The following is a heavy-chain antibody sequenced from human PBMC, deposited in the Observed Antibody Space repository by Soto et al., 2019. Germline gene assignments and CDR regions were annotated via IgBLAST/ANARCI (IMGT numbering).Heavy chain of an antibody. CDR3: ARGARSPD. CDR2: INPGNGNT. Sequence: EASVKVSCKASGYTFTSYAMHWVRQAPGQRLEWMGWINPGNGNTKYSQKFQGRVTFTKDTSTSTAYMELSSLRSEDTAVYYCARGARSPDWGQGALVTVS. CDR1: GYTFTSYA. J-gene: IGHJ4*02. V-gene: IGHV1-3*01. D-gene: IGHD2-15*01.